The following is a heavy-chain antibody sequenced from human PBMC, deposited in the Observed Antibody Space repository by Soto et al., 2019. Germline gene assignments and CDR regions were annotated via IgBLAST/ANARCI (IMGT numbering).Heavy chain of an antibody. CDR1: VGSISSGDYY. Sequence: PSETLSRTCTGSVGSISSGDYYWSWMRQPPGQGLEWIGYIYYSGSTYYNPSLKSRVTISVDTSKNQFSQKLSSVTAADTAVYYCAREYGSSSATPYYYYYGMDVWGQGTTVT. J-gene: IGHJ6*02. CDR2: IYYSGST. CDR3: AREYGSSSATPYYYYYGMDV. D-gene: IGHD6-6*01. V-gene: IGHV4-30-4*01.